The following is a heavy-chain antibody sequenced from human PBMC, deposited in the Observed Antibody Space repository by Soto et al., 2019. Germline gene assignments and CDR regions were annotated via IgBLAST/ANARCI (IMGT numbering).Heavy chain of an antibody. Sequence: QVQLVQSGAEVKKPGSSVKVSCTASGGTFSIYSINWVRQAPGQGLEWMGGSIPIFRTANYAQKFQGRVTLTADESTSTVYMELSSLRSEDTAVSYCARGGQNRKASSYYDMDVWGQGTTVTVSS. D-gene: IGHD3-16*01. CDR1: GGTFSIYS. CDR2: SIPIFRTA. CDR3: ARGGQNRKASSYYDMDV. J-gene: IGHJ6*01. V-gene: IGHV1-69*01.